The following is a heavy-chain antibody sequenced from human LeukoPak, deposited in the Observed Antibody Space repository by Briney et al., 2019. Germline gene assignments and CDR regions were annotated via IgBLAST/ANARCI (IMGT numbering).Heavy chain of an antibody. CDR3: ARDLGYYGSGSYFDH. Sequence: SETLSLTCTVSGGSISSGDYYWSWIRQPPGKGLEWIGYIYYSGSTYYNPSLKSRVTISVDTSKNQFSLKLSSVTAADTAVYYCARDLGYYGSGSYFDHWGQGTLVTVSS. CDR2: IYYSGST. D-gene: IGHD3-10*01. CDR1: GGSISSGDYY. J-gene: IGHJ4*02. V-gene: IGHV4-30-4*01.